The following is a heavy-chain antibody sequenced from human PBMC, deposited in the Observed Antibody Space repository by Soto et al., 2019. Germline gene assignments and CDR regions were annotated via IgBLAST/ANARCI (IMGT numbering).Heavy chain of an antibody. D-gene: IGHD5-18*01. J-gene: IGHJ6*02. CDR2: ISNDGGNK. Sequence: QVQLVESGGGVVQPGRSLRLSCAASGFTFNYYAMHWVRQAPGKGLEWVAVISNDGGNKYYADSVQGRFTISRDNSKNTLDLQMNSLRAEDTAVYYCARSEMGYRNRYYYFGMDVWGQGTTVTVSS. CDR3: ARSEMGYRNRYYYFGMDV. V-gene: IGHV3-30-3*01. CDR1: GFTFNYYA.